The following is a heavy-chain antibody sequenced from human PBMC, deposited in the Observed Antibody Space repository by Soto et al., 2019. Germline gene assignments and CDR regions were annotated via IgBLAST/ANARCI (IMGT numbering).Heavy chain of an antibody. CDR2: ITSNGGST. Sequence: PVWSLRLSCSSSLLTFSSYVMNWVRQAPGKGLEYVSGITSNGGSTFYADSVKGRFIISRDNSQNTVYLQMSSLTTADTAVYYCLVASAAYWGQGTQVTVSS. CDR1: LLTFSSYV. CDR3: LVASAAY. J-gene: IGHJ4*02. D-gene: IGHD6-13*01. V-gene: IGHV3-64D*06.